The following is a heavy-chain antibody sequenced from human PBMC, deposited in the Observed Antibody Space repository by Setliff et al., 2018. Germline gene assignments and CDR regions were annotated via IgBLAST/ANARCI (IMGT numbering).Heavy chain of an antibody. CDR1: GGSISSSRYY. D-gene: IGHD6-25*01. V-gene: IGHV4-39*07. CDR2: IYYSGST. Sequence: SETLSLTCTVSGGSISSSRYYWGWIRQPPGKGLEWIGSIYYSGSTYYNPSLKGRVTISVDTSKNQFSLKLSSVTAADTAVYYCARVSGMGSPPYYYYYYGMDVWGQGTTVTVS. CDR3: ARVSGMGSPPYYYYYYGMDV. J-gene: IGHJ6*02.